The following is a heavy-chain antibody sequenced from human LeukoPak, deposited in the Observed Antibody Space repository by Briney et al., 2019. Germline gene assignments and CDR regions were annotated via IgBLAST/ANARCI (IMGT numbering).Heavy chain of an antibody. J-gene: IGHJ4*02. CDR3: ARDQAIPLGY. V-gene: IGHV1-69*04. D-gene: IGHD2-21*01. CDR1: GGTFTSYA. CDR2: IIPIFGIA. Sequence: SVRVSCTASGGTFTSYAISWVRQAPGQGLEWMGRIIPIFGIANYAQKFQGRVTITADKYTSTDYMELSSLRSEDTAVYYWARDQAIPLGYWGQGTLVTVSS.